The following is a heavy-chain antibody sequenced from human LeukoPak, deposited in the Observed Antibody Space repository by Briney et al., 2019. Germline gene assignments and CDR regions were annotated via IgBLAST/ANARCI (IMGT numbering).Heavy chain of an antibody. D-gene: IGHD3-10*01. J-gene: IGHJ6*04. CDR1: GYTFTSYA. CDR3: ARADDLITMVRGVRLDYYYYGMDV. Sequence: GASVKVSCKASGYTFTSYAMHWVRQAPGQRLEWMGWINAGNGNTKYSQKFQGRVTITRDTSASTAYVELSSLRSEDTAVYYCARADDLITMVRGVRLDYYYYGMDVWGKGTTVTVSS. CDR2: INAGNGNT. V-gene: IGHV1-3*01.